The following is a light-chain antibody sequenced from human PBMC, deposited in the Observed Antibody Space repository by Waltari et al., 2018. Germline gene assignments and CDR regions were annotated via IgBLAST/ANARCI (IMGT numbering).Light chain of an antibody. CDR3: QQSYT. CDR1: QSISEY. J-gene: IGKJ4*01. CDR2: GAS. V-gene: IGKV1-39*01. Sequence: DIQMTQSPSSLSASVGEKVTITCRASQSISEYFNWYQQKPGKAPKLLIYGASSLQSGVPSRFSGSGSGTDFTLSITSLQPEDSATYYCQQSYTFGGGTKVEIK.